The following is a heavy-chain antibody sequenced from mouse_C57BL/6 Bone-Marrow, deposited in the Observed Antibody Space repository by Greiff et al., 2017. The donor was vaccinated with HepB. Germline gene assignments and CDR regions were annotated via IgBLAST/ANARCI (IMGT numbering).Heavy chain of an antibody. CDR1: GFTFSSYG. V-gene: IGHV5-6*01. CDR3: AGPYYSNYRQAMDD. Sequence: EVKLVESGGDLVKPGGSLKLSCAASGFTFSSYGMSWVRQTPDKRLEWVATISSGGSYTYYPDSVKGRFTISRDNAKNTLYLQMSSLKSEDTAMYYCAGPYYSNYRQAMDDWGQGTSVTVSS. CDR2: ISSGGSYT. J-gene: IGHJ4*01. D-gene: IGHD2-5*01.